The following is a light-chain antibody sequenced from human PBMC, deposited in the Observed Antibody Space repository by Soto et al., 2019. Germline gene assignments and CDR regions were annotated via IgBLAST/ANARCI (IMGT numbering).Light chain of an antibody. CDR2: TTH. CDR3: QQTYFTPFT. Sequence: DIQMTQSPSSLSASVGDRITITCRASQSVGSFLNWYQQKAGKAPTLLISTTHDLGSGVPSRFSGSGYGTGFTLTISSLQPEDSATYYCQQTYFTPFTFGGGAKVLI. CDR1: QSVGSF. V-gene: IGKV1-39*01. J-gene: IGKJ4*01.